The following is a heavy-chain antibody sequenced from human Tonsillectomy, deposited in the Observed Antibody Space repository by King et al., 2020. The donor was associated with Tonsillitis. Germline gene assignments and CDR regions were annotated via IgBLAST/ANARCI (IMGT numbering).Heavy chain of an antibody. Sequence: QLQLQESGPGLVKPSETLSLTCTVSGGSISSSSYYWGWIRQPPGKGLEWIGSMYYSGSTYYNPSLKSRVTISLDTSKNQFSLQLSSVTAADTAVYYCARNGLVWGRYFDYWGQGTLVTVSS. CDR2: MYYSGST. D-gene: IGHD6-19*01. CDR3: ARNGLVWGRYFDY. CDR1: GGSISSSSYY. J-gene: IGHJ4*02. V-gene: IGHV4-39*07.